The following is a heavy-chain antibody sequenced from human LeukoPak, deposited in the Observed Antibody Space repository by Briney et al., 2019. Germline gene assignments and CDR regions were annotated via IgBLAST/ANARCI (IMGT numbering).Heavy chain of an antibody. J-gene: IGHJ5*02. CDR3: ARGRGARSSRWYNWFDP. CDR1: GGSFSAYY. CDR2: INHSGST. V-gene: IGHV4-34*01. Sequence: SEALSLTCAVYGGSFSAYYWSWIREPPGKGLEWIGEINHSGSTNYNPSLKSRVTISIDTSKNQFSLEMSSVTAADTAVYYCARGRGARSSRWYNWFDPWGQGTLVTVSS. D-gene: IGHD6-13*01.